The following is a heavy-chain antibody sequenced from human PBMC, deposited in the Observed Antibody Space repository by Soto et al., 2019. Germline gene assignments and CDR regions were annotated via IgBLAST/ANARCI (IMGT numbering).Heavy chain of an antibody. CDR3: VKVLARGVGVPRFYFDS. CDR1: GFAFSNSW. Sequence: GGSLRLSCAASGFAFSNSWMHWVRQVSGKGLEWVSRINADGTSTSYADSVKGRFTISRDNAKNTLYLHVNSLRAEDTAVYYCVKVLARGVGVPRFYFDSWGQGALVTVSS. J-gene: IGHJ4*02. V-gene: IGHV3-74*01. D-gene: IGHD2-2*01. CDR2: INADGTST.